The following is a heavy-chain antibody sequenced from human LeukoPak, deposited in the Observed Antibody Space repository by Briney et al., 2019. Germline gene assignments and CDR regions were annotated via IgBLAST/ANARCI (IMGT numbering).Heavy chain of an antibody. V-gene: IGHV4-31*11. CDR1: GGPISSGGYY. Sequence: SETLSLTCAVSGGPISSGGYYWSWIRQQPGKGLEWIGYIYSSGGTYYNPSLKSRVTISVDTSKNQFSLRLSSVTAADTAVYYCAIHIVVVPAAKKKNWFDPWGQGTLVTVSS. CDR3: AIHIVVVPAAKKKNWFDP. D-gene: IGHD2-2*01. CDR2: IYSSGGT. J-gene: IGHJ5*02.